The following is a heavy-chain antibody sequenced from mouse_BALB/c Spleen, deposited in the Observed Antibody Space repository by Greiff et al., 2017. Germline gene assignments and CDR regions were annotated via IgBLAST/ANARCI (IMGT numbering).Heavy chain of an antibody. D-gene: IGHD1-2*01. CDR2: IDPETGGT. Sequence: QVQLKESGAELVRPGASVTLSCKASGYTFTDYEMHWVKQTPVHGLEWIGAIDPETGGTAYNQKFKGKATLTADKSSSTAYMELRSLTSEDSAVYYCTRNLMTTATLYYAMDYWGQGTSVTVSS. CDR1: GYTFTDYE. V-gene: IGHV1-15*01. CDR3: TRNLMTTATLYYAMDY. J-gene: IGHJ4*01.